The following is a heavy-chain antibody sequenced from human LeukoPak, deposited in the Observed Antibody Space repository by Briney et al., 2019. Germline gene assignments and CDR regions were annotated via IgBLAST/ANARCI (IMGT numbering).Heavy chain of an antibody. Sequence: GGSLRLSCVDSGFTFSSYAMSWVRQAPGKGLEWVSGISGSGGSTYYADSVKGRFTISRDNTKNTLYLQMNSLRAEDTAVYYCASRIPPWGSGSYYTDYYYYYYMDVWGKGTTVTISS. CDR3: ASRIPPWGSGSYYTDYYYYYYMDV. CDR1: GFTFSSYA. V-gene: IGHV3-23*01. J-gene: IGHJ6*03. CDR2: ISGSGGST. D-gene: IGHD3-10*01.